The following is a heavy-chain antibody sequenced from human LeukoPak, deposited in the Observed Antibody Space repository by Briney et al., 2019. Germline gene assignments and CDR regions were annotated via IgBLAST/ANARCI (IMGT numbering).Heavy chain of an antibody. D-gene: IGHD6-13*01. CDR3: ARILNSSRLFDY. CDR1: GFTFSSYS. CDR2: ISSSSSYI. Sequence: GGSLRLSCAASGFTFSSYSMNWARQAPGKGLEWVSSISSSSSYIYYADSVKGRFTISRDNAKNSLYLQMNSLRAEDTAVYYCARILNSSRLFDYWGQGTLVTVSS. V-gene: IGHV3-21*01. J-gene: IGHJ4*02.